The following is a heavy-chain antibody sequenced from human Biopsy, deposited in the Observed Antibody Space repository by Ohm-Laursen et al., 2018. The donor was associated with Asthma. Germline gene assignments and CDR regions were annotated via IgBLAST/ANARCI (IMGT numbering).Heavy chain of an antibody. CDR2: HDHEEGGT. CDR1: GYTLNALS. CDR3: ASDFPKDYVRYNFQF. Sequence: SVKVSCKVSGYTLNALSMHWVRQAPGQGLEWMGGHDHEEGGTANARRFQGRVTMTEDTSTDTAYMELSSLSSDDTAVYYCASDFPKDYVRYNFQFWGQGTLVTVSS. V-gene: IGHV1-24*01. D-gene: IGHD4-17*01. J-gene: IGHJ4*02.